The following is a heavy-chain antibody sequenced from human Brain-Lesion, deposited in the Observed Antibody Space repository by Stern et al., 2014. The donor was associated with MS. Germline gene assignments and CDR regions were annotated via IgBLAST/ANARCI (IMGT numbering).Heavy chain of an antibody. CDR1: GGSISSSNW. CDR2: SDHSGST. CDR3: ARFPASRPHVFDS. D-gene: IGHD6-13*01. V-gene: IGHV4-4*02. Sequence: VQLVQSGPGLVKPSGTLSLTCAVSGGSISSSNWWSWVRQSPGKGLEWIGESDHSGSTIYNPSLKSRVTVSVDKSKTRFSLTLRSVPAADTAVYFCARFPASRPHVFDSWGQGTLVTVSS. J-gene: IGHJ4*02.